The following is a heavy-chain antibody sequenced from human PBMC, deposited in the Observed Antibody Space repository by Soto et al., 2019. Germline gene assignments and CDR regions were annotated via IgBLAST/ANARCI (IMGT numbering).Heavy chain of an antibody. CDR2: ITPIFGTR. CDR1: GGTLSSYV. D-gene: IGHD2-21*01. J-gene: IGHJ3*02. CDR3: ARGLSIQTWKNAFDI. Sequence: SVQVSWSASGGTLSSYVGSWVRQGPGQGDEWMGGITPIFGTRNYAQKFQGRVTMTANESTSTAYMELSRLRSEATATYSCARGLSIQTWKNAFDIWGQGTMVT. V-gene: IGHV1-69*13.